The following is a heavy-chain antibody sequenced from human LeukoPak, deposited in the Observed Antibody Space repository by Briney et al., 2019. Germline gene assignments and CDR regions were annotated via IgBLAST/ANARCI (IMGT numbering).Heavy chain of an antibody. CDR1: GFTFSSYA. Sequence: PGGSLRLSCAASGFTFSSYAMSWVRQAPGKGLEWVAVISYDGSNKYYADSVKGRFTISRDNSKNTLYLQMNSLRAEDTAVYYCAKENYDILTGSYYFDYWGQGTLVTVSS. J-gene: IGHJ4*02. D-gene: IGHD3-9*01. CDR2: ISYDGSNK. CDR3: AKENYDILTGSYYFDY. V-gene: IGHV3-30*18.